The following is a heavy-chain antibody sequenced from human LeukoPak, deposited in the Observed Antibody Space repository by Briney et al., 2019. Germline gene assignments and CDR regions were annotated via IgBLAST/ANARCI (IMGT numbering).Heavy chain of an antibody. V-gene: IGHV4-61*02. Sequence: SQTLSLTCTVSGGSISSGSYYWSWIRQPAGKGLEWIGRIYTSGSTNYNPSLKSRVTISVDTSKNQFSLKLSSVTAADTAVYYCARDNWNYGGVDYWGQGTLVTVSS. J-gene: IGHJ4*02. CDR3: ARDNWNYGGVDY. CDR2: IYTSGST. D-gene: IGHD1-7*01. CDR1: GGSISSGSYY.